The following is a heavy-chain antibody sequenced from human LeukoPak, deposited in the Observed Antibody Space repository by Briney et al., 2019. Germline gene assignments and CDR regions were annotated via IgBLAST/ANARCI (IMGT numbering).Heavy chain of an antibody. Sequence: QPGGSLRLSCAASGFTFSSYWMSWVRQALGKGLEWVSAISGSGGSTYYADSVKGRFTISRDNSKNTLYLQMNSLRAEDTAVYYCATGYCSSTSCYLFDPWGQGTLVTVSS. J-gene: IGHJ5*02. D-gene: IGHD2-2*01. V-gene: IGHV3-23*01. CDR2: ISGSGGST. CDR3: ATGYCSSTSCYLFDP. CDR1: GFTFSSYW.